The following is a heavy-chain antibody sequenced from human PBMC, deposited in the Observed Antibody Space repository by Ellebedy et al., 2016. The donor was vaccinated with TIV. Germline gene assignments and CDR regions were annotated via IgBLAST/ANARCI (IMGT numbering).Heavy chain of an antibody. D-gene: IGHD6-6*01. CDR3: AVFPYISSSSAF. V-gene: IGHV1-2*02. Sequence: ASVKVSCKASGYTFTAYYMHWVRQAPGQGLEWMGWMNPNSGDINYAQKFQGRVTMTRDTSISTAYMELSSLTSDDTAVYYCAVFPYISSSSAFWGQGSLVTVSS. CDR1: GYTFTAYY. J-gene: IGHJ4*02. CDR2: MNPNSGDI.